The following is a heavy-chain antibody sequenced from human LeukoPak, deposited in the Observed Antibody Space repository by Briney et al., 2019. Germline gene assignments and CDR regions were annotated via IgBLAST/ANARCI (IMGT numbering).Heavy chain of an antibody. D-gene: IGHD5-12*01. CDR3: ASSRGYDVGGYFDY. CDR2: INAGNDNT. CDR1: GYTFTSYA. J-gene: IGHJ4*02. Sequence: GASVKVSCKASGYTFTSYAMHWVRQAPGQRLEWMGWINAGNDNTKYSQKFQDRVTITRDTSASTAYMELSSLRSEDTAMYYCASSRGYDVGGYFDYWGQGTLVTVSS. V-gene: IGHV1-3*01.